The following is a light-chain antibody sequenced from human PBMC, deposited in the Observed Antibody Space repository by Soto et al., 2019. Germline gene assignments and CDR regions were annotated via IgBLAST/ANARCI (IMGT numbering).Light chain of an antibody. J-gene: IGKJ4*01. Sequence: EIVMTQSPATLSVSPGERATLSCRASQSVSSNLAWYQQKPGQAPRLLIYHASTRATGIPARFSGSGSGTEFTLTISSLQSEYFAVCYCQQYNKWPLPFGGGTKVEIK. V-gene: IGKV3-15*01. CDR3: QQYNKWPLP. CDR1: QSVSSN. CDR2: HAS.